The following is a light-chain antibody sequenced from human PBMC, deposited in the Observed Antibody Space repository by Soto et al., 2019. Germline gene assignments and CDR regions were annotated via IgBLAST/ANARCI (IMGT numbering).Light chain of an antibody. J-gene: IGLJ1*01. Sequence: QSALTQPPSASGSAGQSVTIPCTGTSSDVGGYNYVSWYQQHPGKAPKLMIYEVSKRPSGVPDRFSGSKSGNTASLTVSGLQAEDEADYYCSSYAGSNNYVFGTGTKVTVL. CDR2: EVS. CDR3: SSYAGSNNYV. CDR1: SSDVGGYNY. V-gene: IGLV2-8*01.